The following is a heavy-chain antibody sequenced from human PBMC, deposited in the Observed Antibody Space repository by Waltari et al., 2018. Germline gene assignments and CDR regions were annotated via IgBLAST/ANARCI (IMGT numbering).Heavy chain of an antibody. Sequence: QLQLQESGPGLLRPSETLSLTCTAAAGSISSTTDSWGWVRQPPGKGLDWIGSIHHTGSIYDNPSLKTRVTMSADTSRQHLSLKLRSVTAADTALYYCARSVAARRINWFDPWGQGTLVTVSS. CDR3: ARSVAARRINWFDP. CDR1: AGSISSTTDS. V-gene: IGHV4-39*02. J-gene: IGHJ5*02. D-gene: IGHD6-6*01. CDR2: IHHTGSI.